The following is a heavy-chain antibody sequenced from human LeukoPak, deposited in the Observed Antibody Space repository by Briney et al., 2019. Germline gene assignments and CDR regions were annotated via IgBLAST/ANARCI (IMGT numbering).Heavy chain of an antibody. J-gene: IGHJ6*02. V-gene: IGHV1-46*01. D-gene: IGHD2-2*01. CDR3: ARAPEYQLLLDGMDV. Sequence: ASVKVSCKTSGYTFTNYDINWVRQAPGQGLEWMGIINPSGGSTSYAQKFQGRVTMTRDTSTSTVYMELSSLRSEDTAVYYCARAPEYQLLLDGMDVWGQGTTVTVSS. CDR2: INPSGGST. CDR1: GYTFTNYD.